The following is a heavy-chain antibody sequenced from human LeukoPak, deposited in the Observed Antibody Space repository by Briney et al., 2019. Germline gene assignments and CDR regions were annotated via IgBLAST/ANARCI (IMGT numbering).Heavy chain of an antibody. D-gene: IGHD3-10*01. CDR3: ARGRYGSGSYNNVGSDGSPEYGMDV. V-gene: IGHV6-1*01. CDR1: GDSVSSNSAA. CDR2: TYYRSKWYN. Sequence: SQTLSLTCAISGDSVSSNSAAWNWIRQSPSRGLEWLGRTYYRSKWYNDYAVSVKSRITVNPDTSKNQFSLQLNSVTPEDTAVYYCARGRYGSGSYNNVGSDGSPEYGMDVWGKGTTVTVSS. J-gene: IGHJ6*04.